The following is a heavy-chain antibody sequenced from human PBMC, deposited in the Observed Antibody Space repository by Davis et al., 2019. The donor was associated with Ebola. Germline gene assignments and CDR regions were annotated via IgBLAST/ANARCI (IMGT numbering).Heavy chain of an antibody. CDR3: ASFGWTSRGIEY. CDR2: TYYSSKWYN. D-gene: IGHD6-19*01. J-gene: IGHJ4*02. Sequence: HSQTLSLTCAISGDSVSSSSAAWNWIRQSPSRGLEWLGRTYYSSKWYNDYALSVKSRLTINPDTSRNQLSLQLNSVTPEDTAVYYCASFGWTSRGIEYWGQGTLVTVSS. V-gene: IGHV6-1*01. CDR1: GDSVSSSSAA.